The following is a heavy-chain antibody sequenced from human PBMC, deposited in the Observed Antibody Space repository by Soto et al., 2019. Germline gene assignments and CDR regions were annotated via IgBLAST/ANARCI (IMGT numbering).Heavy chain of an antibody. Sequence: XGSLILSCAASGFTFSNHAMHWVRRAPGKGLEWVALVAHDGASKYYAGSVKGRFTISSDKSTNTLFLQMDSLDTEDTAVYYCARDRRITGIVAEIELWGRGTLV. D-gene: IGHD1-20*01. CDR1: GFTFSNHA. CDR2: VAHDGASK. CDR3: ARDRRITGIVAEIEL. J-gene: IGHJ4*02. V-gene: IGHV3-30-3*01.